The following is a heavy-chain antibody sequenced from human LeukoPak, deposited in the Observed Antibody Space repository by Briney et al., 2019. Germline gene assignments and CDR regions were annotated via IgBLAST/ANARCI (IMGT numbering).Heavy chain of an antibody. CDR1: GFTFSSYS. D-gene: IGHD6-13*01. V-gene: IGHV3-21*06. Sequence: PGGSLRLSCAASGFTFSSYSINWVRQAPGKGLERVSYISSTGNDIYYIDSVKGRFTISRDDAKNSLYLQMNTLSAEDTAVYYCARDAGAGFDYWGQGTLVTVSS. J-gene: IGHJ4*02. CDR3: ARDAGAGFDY. CDR2: ISSTGNDI.